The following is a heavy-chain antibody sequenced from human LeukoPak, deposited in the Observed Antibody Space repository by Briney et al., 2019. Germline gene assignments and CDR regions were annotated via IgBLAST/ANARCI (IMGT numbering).Heavy chain of an antibody. Sequence: SVTVSCTASGGTFSSYAISWVRQAPGQGLEWMGGIIPIFGTANYAQKFQGRVTITADESTSTAYMELSSLRSEDTAVYYCARGGEQLVNKFDYWGQGTLVTVSS. D-gene: IGHD3-16*01. CDR1: GGTFSSYA. J-gene: IGHJ4*02. CDR3: ARGGEQLVNKFDY. CDR2: IIPIFGTA. V-gene: IGHV1-69*13.